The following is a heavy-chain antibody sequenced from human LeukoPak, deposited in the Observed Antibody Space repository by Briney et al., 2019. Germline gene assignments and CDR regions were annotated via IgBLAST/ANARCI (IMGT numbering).Heavy chain of an antibody. CDR1: GFAFSSQD. CDR2: ISGSGGNT. V-gene: IGHV3-23*01. Sequence: GGSLRLSCAASGFAFSSQDMGWVRQAPGKGLEWVSAISGSGGNTYYADSVKGRFTISRDNSKNTLYLQMNALRAGDTAVYYCAKGINGYLYYFDHWGQGTLVTVSS. D-gene: IGHD2-8*01. J-gene: IGHJ4*02. CDR3: AKGINGYLYYFDH.